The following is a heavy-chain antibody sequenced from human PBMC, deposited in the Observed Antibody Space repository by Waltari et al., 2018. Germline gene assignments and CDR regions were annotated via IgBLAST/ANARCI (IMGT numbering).Heavy chain of an antibody. V-gene: IGHV3-11*04. Sequence: QVQLVVSGGGLVKPGGSLWPPCQASAFVLVSYCLSWFRQAPGKGLEWISYISSGGSTIYYADSVKGRFTISRDDAKNSLYLQMNSLRAEDTAVYYCARPLSGTYWLYAFDVWGQGTTVTVSS. CDR3: ARPLSGTYWLYAFDV. D-gene: IGHD1-26*01. J-gene: IGHJ3*01. CDR2: ISSGGSTI. CDR1: AFVLVSYC.